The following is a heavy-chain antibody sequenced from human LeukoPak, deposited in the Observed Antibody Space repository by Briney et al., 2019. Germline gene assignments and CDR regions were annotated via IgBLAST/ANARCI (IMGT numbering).Heavy chain of an antibody. CDR2: FYYSGST. D-gene: IGHD3-10*01. CDR3: ARHFRSYYGSGSYYPTYFDY. J-gene: IGHJ4*02. Sequence: SETLSLTCTVSGGFISGSNDYWAWIRQPPGKGLEWIGNFYYSGSTYYKPSLKSRVTISVDTSKNQFSLKLSSVTAADTAVYYCARHFRSYYGSGSYYPTYFDYWGQGTLVTVSS. CDR1: GGFISGSNDY. V-gene: IGHV4-39*01.